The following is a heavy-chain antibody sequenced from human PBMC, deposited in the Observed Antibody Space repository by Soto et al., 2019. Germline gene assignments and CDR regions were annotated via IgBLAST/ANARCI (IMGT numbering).Heavy chain of an antibody. D-gene: IGHD6-13*01. CDR1: GGSISGTTYS. CDR2: IYDSGNT. V-gene: IGHV4-30-2*01. J-gene: IGHJ4*02. CDR3: ARGQGAAAGHSNFDY. Sequence: QLQLQESGSGLVKPSQTLSLTCAVSGGSISGTTYSWSSIRQPPGKGLEWIGYIYDSGNTYYNPSLKSQFSISVDRSKNQFSLKLSSVTAADTAVYYCARGQGAAAGHSNFDYWGQGALVTVSS.